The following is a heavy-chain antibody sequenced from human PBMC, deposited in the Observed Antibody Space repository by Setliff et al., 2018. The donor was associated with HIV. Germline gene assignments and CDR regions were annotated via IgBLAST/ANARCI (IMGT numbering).Heavy chain of an antibody. CDR2: INPSGGST. D-gene: IGHD2-2*01. J-gene: IGHJ4*02. V-gene: IGHV1-46*01. CDR3: ARGPHCSSTSCFGGFDY. Sequence: ASVKVCCKASGYTFTRYYIHWVRQAPGQGLEWMGIINPSGGSTTYTQKFQGTGTMTRDTSTSTVYMELSSLRSEDTAVYYCARGPHCSSTSCFGGFDYWGQGTLVTVSS. CDR1: GYTFTRYY.